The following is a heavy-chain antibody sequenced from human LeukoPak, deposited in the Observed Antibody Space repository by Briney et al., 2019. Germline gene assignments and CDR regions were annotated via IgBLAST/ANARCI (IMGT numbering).Heavy chain of an antibody. CDR2: IWYDGSNK. V-gene: IGHV3-33*01. CDR3: ARMYFGSVGATAVDY. Sequence: GGSLRLSCAASGFTFSSYGMHWVRQAPGKGLEWVAVIWYDGSNKYYADSVKGRFTISRDNSKNTLYLQMNSLRAEDTAVYYCARMYFGSVGATAVDYWGQGTLVTVSS. J-gene: IGHJ4*02. CDR1: GFTFSSYG. D-gene: IGHD1-26*01.